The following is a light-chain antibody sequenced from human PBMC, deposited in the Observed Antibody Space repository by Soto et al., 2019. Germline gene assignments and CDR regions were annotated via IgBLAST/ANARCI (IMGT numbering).Light chain of an antibody. V-gene: IGKV3-20*01. J-gene: IGKJ2*01. Sequence: ENVLTQSPGTLSLSPGERATLFCRASQSVNSNYLAWYQQKPGQAPRLLIFGASTRATGISDRFRGSGSGTDFTLTINRLEPEDFAVYYCQQYGRTFGQGTKVDIK. CDR2: GAS. CDR1: QSVNSNY. CDR3: QQYGRT.